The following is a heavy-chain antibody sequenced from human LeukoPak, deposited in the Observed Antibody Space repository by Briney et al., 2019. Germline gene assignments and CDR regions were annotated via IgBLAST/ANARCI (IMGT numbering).Heavy chain of an antibody. J-gene: IGHJ3*02. V-gene: IGHV3-53*05. Sequence: PGGSLRLSCAASGFTVSSNYMSWVRQAPGKGLEWVSVIYSGGSTYYADSVKGRFTISRDNSKNTLYLQMNSLRAEDTAVYYCARDWPIDYYDSSVGAFDIWGQGTMVTVSS. D-gene: IGHD3-22*01. CDR3: ARDWPIDYYDSSVGAFDI. CDR1: GFTVSSNY. CDR2: IYSGGST.